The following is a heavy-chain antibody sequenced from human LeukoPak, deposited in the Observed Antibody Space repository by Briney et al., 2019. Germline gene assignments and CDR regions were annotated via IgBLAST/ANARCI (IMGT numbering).Heavy chain of an antibody. D-gene: IGHD1-26*01. Sequence: SVTVSCKASGGTFSSYAISWVRQAPGQGLEWMGGIIPIFGTANYAQKFQGRVTITADKSTSTAYMELSSLRSEDTAMYYCARELLEYSGSYYSFFDYWGQGTLVTVSS. V-gene: IGHV1-69*06. CDR1: GGTFSSYA. CDR2: IIPIFGTA. J-gene: IGHJ4*02. CDR3: ARELLEYSGSYYSFFDY.